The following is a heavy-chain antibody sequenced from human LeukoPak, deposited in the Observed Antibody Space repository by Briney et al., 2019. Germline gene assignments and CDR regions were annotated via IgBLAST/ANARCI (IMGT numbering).Heavy chain of an antibody. J-gene: IGHJ4*02. D-gene: IGHD2-2*02. CDR1: GFTFSSYA. Sequence: GGSLRLSCAASGFTFSSYAISWVRQAPGKELEWVSAIGGSGGSTYYANSVKGRFTISRDNTQNTLYLQMNSLRAEDTAVYYCAKGGSRYINPHYFDYWGQGTLVTVSS. V-gene: IGHV3-23*01. CDR3: AKGGSRYINPHYFDY. CDR2: IGGSGGST.